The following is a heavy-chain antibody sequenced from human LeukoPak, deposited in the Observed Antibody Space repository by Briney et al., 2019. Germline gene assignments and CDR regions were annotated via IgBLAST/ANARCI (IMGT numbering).Heavy chain of an antibody. D-gene: IGHD5-24*01. Sequence: GGFLRLSCAASGSTFSAYSMNWVRQAPGKGLEWISYIGISSGNAKYADSVKGLFTISGDKAKNSLYLQMNSLRVEDTAVYYCARDYKYAFDNWGQGTLVTVSS. CDR2: IGISSGNA. J-gene: IGHJ4*02. CDR1: GSTFSAYS. V-gene: IGHV3-48*01. CDR3: ARDYKYAFDN.